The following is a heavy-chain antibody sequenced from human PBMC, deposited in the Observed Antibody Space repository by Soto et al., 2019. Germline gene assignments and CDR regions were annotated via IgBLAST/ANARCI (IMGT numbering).Heavy chain of an antibody. CDR3: AKEDVWFTKDY. CDR1: GFNFSFHA. J-gene: IGHJ4*02. CDR2: ISHDGSDK. D-gene: IGHD3-10*01. V-gene: IGHV3-30*18. Sequence: XGSLILSCTASGFNFSFHAMSWVRQAPGKGLDWLAVISHDGSDKYYADSVRGRFTISRDNSENTLYLQMNSLRPEDTAVYYCAKEDVWFTKDYSGQGSLVTVSS.